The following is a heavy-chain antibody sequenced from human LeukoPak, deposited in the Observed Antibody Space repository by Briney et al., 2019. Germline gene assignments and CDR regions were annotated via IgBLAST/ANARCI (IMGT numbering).Heavy chain of an antibody. J-gene: IGHJ5*02. CDR2: IIPILGTA. Sequence: SVKISCKASGGTFSSYAISWVRQAPGQGLEWMGGIIPILGTANYAQKFQGRVTITADESTSTAYMELSSLRSEDTAVYYCARDLRFLEWLSQRHWFDPWGQGTLVTVSS. CDR3: ARDLRFLEWLSQRHWFDP. CDR1: GGTFSSYA. V-gene: IGHV1-69*13. D-gene: IGHD3-3*01.